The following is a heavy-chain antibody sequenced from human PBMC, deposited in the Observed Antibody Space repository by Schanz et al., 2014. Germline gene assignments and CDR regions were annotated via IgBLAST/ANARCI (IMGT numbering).Heavy chain of an antibody. CDR2: ISPSSSYI. Sequence: EVQLVESGGGLVRPGDSLRLSCAASGFTFSSYNINWVRQAPGKGLEYISSISPSSSYIYYADSVKGRFTISRDNAKNSLYLQMNSLRDEDTAVYYCAREGERKGMLPYYFDYWGQGTMVTVSS. D-gene: IGHD3-10*01. J-gene: IGHJ4*03. V-gene: IGHV3-21*02. CDR3: AREGERKGMLPYYFDY. CDR1: GFTFSSYN.